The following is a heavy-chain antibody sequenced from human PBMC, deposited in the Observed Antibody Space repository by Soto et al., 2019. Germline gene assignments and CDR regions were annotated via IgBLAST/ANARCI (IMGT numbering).Heavy chain of an antibody. CDR3: AREKYSSGWYPDY. D-gene: IGHD6-19*01. CDR2: ISSSSSYI. CDR1: GFTFSSYS. Sequence: GGSLRLSCAASGFTFSSYSMNWVRQAPGKGLEWVSSISSSSSYIYYADSVKGRFTISRDNAKNSLYLQMNSLRAEDTAVYYCAREKYSSGWYPDYWGQGTLVTVSS. J-gene: IGHJ4*02. V-gene: IGHV3-21*01.